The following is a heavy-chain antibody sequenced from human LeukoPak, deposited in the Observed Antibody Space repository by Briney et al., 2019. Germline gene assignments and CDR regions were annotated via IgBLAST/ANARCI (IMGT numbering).Heavy chain of an antibody. CDR2: IYDSGNT. V-gene: IGHV4-31*03. CDR3: ARDFEQRIDAFNI. D-gene: IGHD6-25*01. CDR1: GGFISSGGYY. Sequence: PSETLSLTCTVSGGFISSGGYYWSWIRQHPRKGLEWIGYIYDSGNTYYNPSLKSRITMSLDTSKNQFSLSLRSVTAADTAVYYCARDFEQRIDAFNIWGPGTMVTVSS. J-gene: IGHJ3*02.